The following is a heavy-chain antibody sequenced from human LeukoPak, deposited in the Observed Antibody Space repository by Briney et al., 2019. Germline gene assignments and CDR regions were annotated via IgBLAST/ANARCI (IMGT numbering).Heavy chain of an antibody. V-gene: IGHV4-38-2*01. CDR1: GYSISSGYY. Sequence: SETLSLTCAVSGYSISSGYYWGWIRQPPGKGLEWIGSIYHSGSTYYNPSLKSRVTISVDTSKNQFSLKLSSVTAADTAVYYCARRGESYSYYYMDVWGKGTTVTVSS. CDR3: ARRGESYSYYYMDV. J-gene: IGHJ6*03. CDR2: IYHSGST. D-gene: IGHD4-17*01.